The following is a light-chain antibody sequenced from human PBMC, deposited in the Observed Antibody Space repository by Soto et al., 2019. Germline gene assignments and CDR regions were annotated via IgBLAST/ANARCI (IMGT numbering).Light chain of an antibody. CDR2: DAS. J-gene: IGKJ2*01. CDR1: QSVSNVY. V-gene: IGKV3-20*01. Sequence: EIVLTQSPGTLSLSPGERATLSCRASQSVSNVYLAWYQQKPGQAPRLLIYDASIRPTGIPDRFSGSGSGTDFTLTISRLEPEDFAVYYCQQSGSSPRTFGQGTKLEIK. CDR3: QQSGSSPRT.